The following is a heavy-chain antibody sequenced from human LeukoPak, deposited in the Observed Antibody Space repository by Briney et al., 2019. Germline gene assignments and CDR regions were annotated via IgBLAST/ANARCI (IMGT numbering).Heavy chain of an antibody. J-gene: IGHJ3*02. Sequence: GRSLRLSCAASGFTFSSYSMNWVRQAPGKGLEWVSSISSSSSYIYYADSVKGRFTISRDNAKNSLYLQMNSLRAEDTAVYYCARDIMVAISYAFDIWGQGTMVTVSS. CDR1: GFTFSSYS. V-gene: IGHV3-21*01. CDR3: ARDIMVAISYAFDI. CDR2: ISSSSSYI. D-gene: IGHD3-16*01.